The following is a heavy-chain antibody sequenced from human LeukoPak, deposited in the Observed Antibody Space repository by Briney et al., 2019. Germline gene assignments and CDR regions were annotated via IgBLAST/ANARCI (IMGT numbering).Heavy chain of an antibody. J-gene: IGHJ4*02. V-gene: IGHV1-18*01. CDR1: GYTFTSFG. D-gene: IGHD6-19*01. Sequence: PSASVKVSCKASGYTFTSFGISWVRQAPGQGLEWVGLVSAYNGYNGNTNYAQKVQGRVTMTTDTSTSTAYMELRSLRSDDTAVYYCVRDLGQWLEQGIFFDFWGQGTLVTVSS. CDR2: VSAYNGYNGNT. CDR3: VRDLGQWLEQGIFFDF.